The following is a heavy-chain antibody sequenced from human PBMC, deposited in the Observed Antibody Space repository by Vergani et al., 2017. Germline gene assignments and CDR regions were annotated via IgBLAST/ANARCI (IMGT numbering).Heavy chain of an antibody. V-gene: IGHV4-31*03. D-gene: IGHD3-22*01. CDR3: ARSENHYYDSSGIDY. CDR2: IYYSGST. CDR1: GGSISSGGYY. J-gene: IGHJ4*02. Sequence: QVQLQESGPGLVKPSQTLSLTCTVSGGSISSGGYYWSWIRQHPGKGLEWIGYIYYSGSTYYNPSLKRRVTISVDTSKNQFSLKLSSVTAADTAVYYCARSENHYYDSSGIDYWGQGTLVTVSS.